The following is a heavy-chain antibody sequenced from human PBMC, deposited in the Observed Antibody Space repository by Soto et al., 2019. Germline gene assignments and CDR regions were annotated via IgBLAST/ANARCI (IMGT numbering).Heavy chain of an antibody. CDR1: GGTFSSYA. CDR3: ARDMVRGASPRLAGLRV. Sequence: SVKVSCKASGGTFSSYAISWVRQAPGQGLEWMGGIIPIFGTANYAQKFQGRVTITADESTSTAYMELSSLRSEDTAVYYCARDMVRGASPRLAGLRVWGQGTTV. J-gene: IGHJ6*02. V-gene: IGHV1-69*13. CDR2: IIPIFGTA. D-gene: IGHD3-10*01.